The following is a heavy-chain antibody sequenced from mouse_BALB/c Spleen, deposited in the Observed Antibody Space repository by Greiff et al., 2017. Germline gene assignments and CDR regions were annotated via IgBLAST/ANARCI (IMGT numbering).Heavy chain of an antibody. Sequence: EVMLVESGGGLVQPGGSLKLSCAASGFTFSSYTMSWVRQTPEKRLEWVAYISNGGGSTYYPDTVKGRFTISRDNAKNTLYLQMSSLKSEDTAMYYCARRDDFDYWGQGTTLTVSS. CDR1: GFTFSSYT. CDR2: ISNGGGST. J-gene: IGHJ2*01. V-gene: IGHV5-12-2*01. CDR3: ARRDDFDY.